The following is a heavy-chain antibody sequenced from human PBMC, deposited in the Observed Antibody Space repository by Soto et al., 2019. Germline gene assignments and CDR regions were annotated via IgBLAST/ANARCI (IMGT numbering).Heavy chain of an antibody. CDR1: GYTFTSYY. J-gene: IGHJ2*01. Sequence: QVQLVQSGAEVKKPGASVKVSCKASGYTFTSYYMHWVRQAPGQGLEWMGIINPSGGSTSYAQKFQGRVSMTRDTSTSTVYMELSSLRSEDTAVYYCARDKAYYDSSGYSENQYFDLWGRGTLVTVSS. D-gene: IGHD3-22*01. CDR3: ARDKAYYDSSGYSENQYFDL. CDR2: INPSGGST. V-gene: IGHV1-46*01.